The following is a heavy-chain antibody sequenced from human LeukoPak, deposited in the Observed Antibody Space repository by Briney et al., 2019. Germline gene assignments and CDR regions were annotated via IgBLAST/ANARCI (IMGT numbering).Heavy chain of an antibody. V-gene: IGHV4-61*01. D-gene: IGHD1-7*01. CDR1: GGSVSSGSYY. J-gene: IGHJ4*02. CDR3: ARGTTTYYFDY. Sequence: SETLSLTCTVSGGSVSSGSYYWSWIRQPPGKGLEWIGEINHSGSTNYNPSLKSRVTISVDTSKNQFSLKLSSVTAADTAVYYCARGTTTYYFDYWGQGTLVTVSS. CDR2: INHSGST.